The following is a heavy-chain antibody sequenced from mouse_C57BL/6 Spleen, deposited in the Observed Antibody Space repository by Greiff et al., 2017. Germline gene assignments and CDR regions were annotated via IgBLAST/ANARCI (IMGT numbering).Heavy chain of an antibody. D-gene: IGHD2-5*01. Sequence: VKLVESGAELVRPGASVKLSCKASGYTFTDYYINWVKQRPGQGLEWIARIYPGSGNTNYNEKFKGKATLTAEKSSSTAYMQLSILTSEDSAVYFCANNYYSNTHYYAMDYWGQGTSVTVSS. CDR1: GYTFTDYY. CDR2: IYPGSGNT. CDR3: ANNYYSNTHYYAMDY. J-gene: IGHJ4*01. V-gene: IGHV1-76*01.